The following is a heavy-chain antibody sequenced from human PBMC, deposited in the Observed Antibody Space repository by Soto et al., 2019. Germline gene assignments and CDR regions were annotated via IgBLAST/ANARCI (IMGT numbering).Heavy chain of an antibody. CDR1: GFTFSSYG. Sequence: PGGSLRLSCAASGFTFSSYGMHWVRQAPGKGLEWVAVISYDGSNKYYADSVKGRFTISRDNSKNTLYLQMNSLRAEDTAVYYSAQDVRGLPEYYYDSSGYPDYWGQGTLVTVSS. V-gene: IGHV3-30*18. CDR2: ISYDGSNK. J-gene: IGHJ4*02. CDR3: AQDVRGLPEYYYDSSGYPDY. D-gene: IGHD3-22*01.